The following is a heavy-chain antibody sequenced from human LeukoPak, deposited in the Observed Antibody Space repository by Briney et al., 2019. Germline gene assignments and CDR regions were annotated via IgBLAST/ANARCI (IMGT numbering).Heavy chain of an antibody. Sequence: SVKVSCKASGYTFTNYGISWVRQAPGQGLEWMGGIIPIFGTANYAQKFQGRVTITADESTSTAYMELSSLRSEDTAVYYCARPLRYCTNGVCYDPFDYWGREPWSPSPQ. V-gene: IGHV1-69*13. D-gene: IGHD2-8*01. CDR2: IIPIFGTA. CDR3: ARPLRYCTNGVCYDPFDY. J-gene: IGHJ4*02. CDR1: GYTFTNYG.